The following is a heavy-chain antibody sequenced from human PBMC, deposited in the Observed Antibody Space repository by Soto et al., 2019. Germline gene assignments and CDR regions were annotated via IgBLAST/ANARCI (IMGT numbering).Heavy chain of an antibody. D-gene: IGHD1-1*01. V-gene: IGHV3-33*01. Sequence: QVQLVESGGGVVRPGTSLRLSCAATGFSFSDHGLHWVRQAPGKGLEWLAVINDGSEEGYADSVRGRFTISRDNARNTLYLQMDNLRAEDSALYYCARDDLFIDNGLDHWGQGTLVTVSS. J-gene: IGHJ4*02. CDR2: INDGSEE. CDR1: GFSFSDHG. CDR3: ARDDLFIDNGLDH.